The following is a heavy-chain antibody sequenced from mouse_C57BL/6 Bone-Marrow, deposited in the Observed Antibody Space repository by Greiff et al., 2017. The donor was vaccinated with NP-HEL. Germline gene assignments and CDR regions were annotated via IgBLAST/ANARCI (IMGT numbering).Heavy chain of an antibody. D-gene: IGHD2-3*01. Sequence: EVQLVESGGGLVQPGGSLKLSCAASGFTFSDYYMYWVRQTPEKRLEWVAYISNGGGSTYYPDTVKGRFTISRDNAKNTLYLQMSRLKSEDTAMYYCARWLLPDWYFDVWGTGTTVTVSS. CDR1: GFTFSDYY. V-gene: IGHV5-12*01. CDR3: ARWLLPDWYFDV. J-gene: IGHJ1*03. CDR2: ISNGGGST.